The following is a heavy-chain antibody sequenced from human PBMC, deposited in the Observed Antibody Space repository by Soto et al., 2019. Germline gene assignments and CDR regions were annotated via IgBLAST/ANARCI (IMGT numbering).Heavy chain of an antibody. CDR2: IYYSGST. D-gene: IGHD2-15*01. CDR1: GGSISSGGYY. V-gene: IGHV4-31*03. CDR3: AGEPVVAATGRWFDP. Sequence: QVQLQESGPGLVKPSQTLSLTCTVSGGSISSGGYYWGWIRQHPGKGLEWIGYIYYSGSTYYNPSLKSRVTISVDTSKNQFSRKLSSVTAADTAVYYCAGEPVVAATGRWFDPWGQGTLVTVSS. J-gene: IGHJ5*02.